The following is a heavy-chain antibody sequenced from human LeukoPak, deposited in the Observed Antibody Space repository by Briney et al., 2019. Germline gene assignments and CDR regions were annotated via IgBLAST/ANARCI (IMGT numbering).Heavy chain of an antibody. D-gene: IGHD1-1*01. CDR3: ARDGGSSTKEPTGGYYYYGMDV. V-gene: IGHV3-53*01. CDR1: GFIVSNNY. Sequence: GGSLRLSCAASGFIVSNNYMSWVRQAPGKGLEWVSLTYSDGSTSYTESVKGRFTISRDNSKNTLSLQLNSLRAEDTAVYYCARDGGSSTKEPTGGYYYYGMDVWGQGTTVTVFS. CDR2: TYSDGST. J-gene: IGHJ6*02.